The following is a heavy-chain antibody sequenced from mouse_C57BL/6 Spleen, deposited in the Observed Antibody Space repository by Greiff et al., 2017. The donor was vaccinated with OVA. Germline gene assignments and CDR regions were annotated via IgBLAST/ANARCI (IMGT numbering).Heavy chain of an antibody. CDR1: GYTFTSYW. CDR3: AREYGSSYRYAMDY. Sequence: VKLQQPGAELVKPGASVKLSCKASGYTFTSYWMHWVKQRPGRGLEWIGRIDPNSGGTKYNEKFKSKATLTVDKPSSTAYMQLSSLTSEDSAVYYCAREYGSSYRYAMDYWGQGTSVTVSS. J-gene: IGHJ4*01. D-gene: IGHD1-1*01. CDR2: IDPNSGGT. V-gene: IGHV1-72*01.